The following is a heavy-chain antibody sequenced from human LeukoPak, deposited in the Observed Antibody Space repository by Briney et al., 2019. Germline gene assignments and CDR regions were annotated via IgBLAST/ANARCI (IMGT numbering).Heavy chain of an antibody. Sequence: PGGSLRLSCAASGFTFSSYGMHWARQAPGKGLEWVAVISYDGSNKYYADSVKGRFTISRDNSKNTLYLQMNSLRAEDTAVYYCAKNTAMAQYYFDYWGQGTLVTVSS. J-gene: IGHJ4*02. CDR2: ISYDGSNK. V-gene: IGHV3-30*18. CDR1: GFTFSSYG. CDR3: AKNTAMAQYYFDY. D-gene: IGHD5-18*01.